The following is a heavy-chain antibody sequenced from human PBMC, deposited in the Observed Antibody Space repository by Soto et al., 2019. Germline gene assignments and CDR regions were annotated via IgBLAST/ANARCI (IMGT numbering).Heavy chain of an antibody. CDR1: GFTFSSYW. CDR2: IKQDGSEK. Sequence: VGSLRLSCAASGFTFSSYWMSWVRQASGKGLEWVANIKQDGSEKYYVDSVKGRFTISRDNAKNSLYLQMTSLRAEDTAVYYCARYSYGRLDYWGQGTLVTVSS. CDR3: ARYSYGRLDY. D-gene: IGHD5-18*01. V-gene: IGHV3-7*03. J-gene: IGHJ4*02.